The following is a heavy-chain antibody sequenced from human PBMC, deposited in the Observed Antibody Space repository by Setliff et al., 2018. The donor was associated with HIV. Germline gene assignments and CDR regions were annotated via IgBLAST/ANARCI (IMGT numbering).Heavy chain of an antibody. D-gene: IGHD3-10*01. Sequence: ASVKVSCKASATFTNVDIHWLRRATGQGLEWMGWMNPNSGVSGYGQKFQGRVTMTRDTSVSTAYMELSSLTSEDTAVYYCARGKGVGGVIITGGLDVWGKGTTVTVSS. J-gene: IGHJ6*04. CDR2: MNPNSGVS. CDR3: ARGKGVGGVIITGGLDV. V-gene: IGHV1-8*01. CDR1: ATFTNVD.